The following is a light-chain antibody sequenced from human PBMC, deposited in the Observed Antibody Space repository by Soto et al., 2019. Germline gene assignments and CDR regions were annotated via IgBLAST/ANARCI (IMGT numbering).Light chain of an antibody. CDR1: SSDVGGYNY. Sequence: QSALTQPASVSGSPGQSITISCTGTSSDVGGYNYVSWYQQHPGKAPKLMIYDVSNRPSGVSDRFSGSKSVNTASLTISGIQAEDEADYYCSSYTSSSTHVVFGVGTKVTVL. CDR3: SSYTSSSTHVV. CDR2: DVS. V-gene: IGLV2-14*01. J-gene: IGLJ2*01.